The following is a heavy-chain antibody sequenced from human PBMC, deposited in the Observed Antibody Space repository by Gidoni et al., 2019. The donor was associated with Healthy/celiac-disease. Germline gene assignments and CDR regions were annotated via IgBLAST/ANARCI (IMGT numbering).Heavy chain of an antibody. CDR1: GFTFSSYA. D-gene: IGHD1-1*01. V-gene: IGHV3-23*04. J-gene: IGHJ4*02. Sequence: EVQLVESGGGLVQPGGSLRLSCSASGFTFSSYAMRWVRQAPGKGLEWVSSISGSGGSTYYADSVKCRFTISRDNSKNTLYLQMNSLRAEDTAVYYCAKGMEPVLWGTFDYWGQGTLVTVSS. CDR3: AKGMEPVLWGTFDY. CDR2: ISGSGGST.